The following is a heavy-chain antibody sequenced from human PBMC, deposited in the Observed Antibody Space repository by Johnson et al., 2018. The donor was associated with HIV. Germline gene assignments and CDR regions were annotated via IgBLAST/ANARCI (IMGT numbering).Heavy chain of an antibody. V-gene: IGHV3-7*03. CDR1: GFTFSSYW. CDR2: IKQDGSEK. J-gene: IGHJ3*02. Sequence: VQLVESGGGLVQPGGSLRLSCAASGFTFSSYWMSWVRQAPGKGLEWVANIKQDGSEKYYVDSVKGRFTISRDNSKNTLYLQMNSLRAEDTAVYYCARGDHYDSSGFYFGAAFDSCGQGTMVTVSS. CDR3: ARGDHYDSSGFYFGAAFDS. D-gene: IGHD3-22*01.